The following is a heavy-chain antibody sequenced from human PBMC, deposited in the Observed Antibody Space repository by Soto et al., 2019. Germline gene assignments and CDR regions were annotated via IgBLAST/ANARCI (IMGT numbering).Heavy chain of an antibody. CDR3: AKPRYSSGWLLDY. J-gene: IGHJ4*02. D-gene: IGHD6-19*01. CDR2: ISGSGGST. CDR1: GFTFSSYA. Sequence: EVQLLESGGGLVQPGGSLRLSCAASGFTFSSYAMSWVRQAPGKGLEWVSAISGSGGSTYYADSVKGRFTISRDNSKNTLYLQMNSLRAEDTAIYYCAKPRYSSGWLLDYWGQGTLVTVSS. V-gene: IGHV3-23*01.